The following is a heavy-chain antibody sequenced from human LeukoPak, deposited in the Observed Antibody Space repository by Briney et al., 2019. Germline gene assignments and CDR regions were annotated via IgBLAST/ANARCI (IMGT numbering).Heavy chain of an antibody. CDR1: GFTFSSYS. CDR3: AKDSSSLLVDWFDP. Sequence: PGGSLRLSCAASGFTFSSYSMNWVRQAPGKGLEWVSSISSSSSYIYYADSVKGRFTISRDNSKNTLYLQMNSLRAEDTAVYYCAKDSSSLLVDWFDPWGQGTLVTVSS. J-gene: IGHJ5*02. D-gene: IGHD6-6*01. CDR2: ISSSSSYI. V-gene: IGHV3-21*04.